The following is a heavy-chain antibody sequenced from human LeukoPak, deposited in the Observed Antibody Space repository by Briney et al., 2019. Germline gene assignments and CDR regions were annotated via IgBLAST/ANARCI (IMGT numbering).Heavy chain of an antibody. Sequence: PSQTLSLTCTVSGASVRVGGFYWSWIRQPAGKGLEWIGRISNSGSVQYNPSLRSRVFMSVDMSSNVFSLRLRSVTAADTAVYYCVREGQYQFLGWFDPWSRGTQVTVAS. CDR3: VREGQYQFLGWFDP. CDR1: GASVRVGGFY. V-gene: IGHV4-61*02. D-gene: IGHD4-11*01. CDR2: ISNSGSV. J-gene: IGHJ5*02.